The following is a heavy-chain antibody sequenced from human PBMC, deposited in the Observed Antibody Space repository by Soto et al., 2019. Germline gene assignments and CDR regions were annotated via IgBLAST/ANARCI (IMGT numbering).Heavy chain of an antibody. CDR3: AKDIYYFDY. CDR2: IYHSGST. CDR1: GGSIRSSNW. V-gene: IGHV4-4*02. J-gene: IGHJ4*02. Sequence: QVQLQESGPGLVKPSGTLSLTCTVSGGSIRSSNWWSWVRQPPGKGLEWIGEIYHSGSTNYNPSLVSRVTISVDKSKNQFALKLSSLTAADTAVYYCAKDIYYFDYWGQGTLVTVSS.